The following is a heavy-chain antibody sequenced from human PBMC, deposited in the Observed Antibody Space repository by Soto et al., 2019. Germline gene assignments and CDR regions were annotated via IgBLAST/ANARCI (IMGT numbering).Heavy chain of an antibody. CDR2: ISSSSSTI. CDR3: ARAYDSKLDY. V-gene: IGHV3-48*01. J-gene: IGHJ4*02. D-gene: IGHD3-22*01. CDR1: GFTFSSYS. Sequence: PGGSLRLSCAASGFTFSSYSMNWVRQAPGKGLEWVSYISSSSSTIYYADSVKGRFTISRDNAKNSLYLQMNSLRAEDTAVYYCARAYDSKLDYWGQGTLVTVS.